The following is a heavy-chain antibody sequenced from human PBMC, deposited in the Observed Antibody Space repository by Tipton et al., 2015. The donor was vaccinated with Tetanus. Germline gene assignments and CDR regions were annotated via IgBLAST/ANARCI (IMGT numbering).Heavy chain of an antibody. CDR2: IPFDGRNV. D-gene: IGHD2-15*01. CDR3: AKEFQRARIRFFDS. Sequence: SLRLSCAASGFRFSYSGMHWVRQAPGKGLEWVAVIPFDGRNVRYADSVKGRFIISRDNSKNTLYLQMNSLRPEDTAVYYCAKEFQRARIRFFDSWGQGTQVTASS. J-gene: IGHJ4*02. CDR1: GFRFSYSG. V-gene: IGHV3-30*18.